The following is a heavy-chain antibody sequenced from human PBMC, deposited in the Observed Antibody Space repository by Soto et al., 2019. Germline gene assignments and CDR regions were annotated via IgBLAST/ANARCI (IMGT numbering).Heavy chain of an antibody. CDR2: IYYSGST. CDR1: GGSISSSSYY. J-gene: IGHJ5*02. Sequence: SETPSLTCTVSGGSISSSSYYWGWIRQPPGKGLEWIGSIYYSGSTYYNPSLKSRVTISVDTSKNQFSLKLSSVTAADTAVYYCARQPVLLWFGELLDGGNWFDPWGQGTLVTVSS. CDR3: ARQPVLLWFGELLDGGNWFDP. D-gene: IGHD3-10*01. V-gene: IGHV4-39*01.